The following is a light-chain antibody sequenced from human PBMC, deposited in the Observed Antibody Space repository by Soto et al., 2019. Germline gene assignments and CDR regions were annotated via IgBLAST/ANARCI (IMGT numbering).Light chain of an antibody. V-gene: IGKV1-5*03. CDR3: RHYNSYSET. J-gene: IGKJ1*01. CDR2: KAS. Sequence: DIQMTQSPPTLSASVGDRVTITCRASQSIRPWLAWYQQKPGKAPKLLIYKASSLESGVPSRFSGSGSGTEFTLTISSLQPDDFATYYCRHYNSYSETFGQGTKVEIK. CDR1: QSIRPW.